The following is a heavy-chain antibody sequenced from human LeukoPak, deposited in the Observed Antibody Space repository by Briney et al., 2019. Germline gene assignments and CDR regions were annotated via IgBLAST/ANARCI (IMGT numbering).Heavy chain of an antibody. J-gene: IGHJ2*01. CDR2: IYYSGST. CDR3: ARNGVLETASAHWYFDL. CDR1: GGSISSYY. Sequence: SETLSLTCTVSGGSISSYYWSWLRQPPGKGLEWIGYIYYSGSTNYNPSLKSRVTISVDTSKNQFSLKLSSVTAADTAVYYCARNGVLETASAHWYFDLWGRGTLVTVSS. V-gene: IGHV4-59*12. D-gene: IGHD2-21*02.